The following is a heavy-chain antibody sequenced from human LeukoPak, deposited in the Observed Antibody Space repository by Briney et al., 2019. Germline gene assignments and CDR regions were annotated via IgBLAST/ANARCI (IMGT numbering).Heavy chain of an antibody. CDR2: IYSGGST. J-gene: IGHJ4*02. CDR1: GFTVSSNY. Sequence: GGSLRLSCAASGFTVSSNYMSWVRQAPGKGLEWVSVIYSGGSTYYADSVKGRFTISRDNSKNTLYLQMNSLRAEDTAVYYCAKDDVAAAGSDYWGQGTLVTVFS. CDR3: AKDDVAAAGSDY. D-gene: IGHD6-13*01. V-gene: IGHV3-53*01.